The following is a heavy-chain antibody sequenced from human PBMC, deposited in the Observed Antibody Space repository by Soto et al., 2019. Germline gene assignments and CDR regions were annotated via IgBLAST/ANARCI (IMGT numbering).Heavy chain of an antibody. Sequence: EVQLVESGGGLVQPGGSLRLSCAASGFNFRNDDMLWVRQVKGKGLEWVSAIGSAGDTYYSASVKGRFTISRENTKNFLFLQMNSLRAGDTAVYYCARGCYSSGFYHYAMDVWGQGTAVTVSS. D-gene: IGHD6-19*01. J-gene: IGHJ6*02. V-gene: IGHV3-13*01. CDR1: GFNFRNDD. CDR2: IGSAGDT. CDR3: ARGCYSSGFYHYAMDV.